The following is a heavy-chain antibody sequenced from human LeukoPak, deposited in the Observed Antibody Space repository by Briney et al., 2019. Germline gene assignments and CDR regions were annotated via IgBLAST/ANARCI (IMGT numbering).Heavy chain of an antibody. CDR3: ARDGDGDYVFSYYFDY. CDR1: GFTFSSYA. D-gene: IGHD4-17*01. V-gene: IGHV3-30*04. J-gene: IGHJ4*02. Sequence: GGSLRLSCAASGFTFSSYAMHWVRQAPGKGLEWVALISYDESNTFYADSVKGRSTISRGNSKNTLYLQMNSLRVEDTAVYYCARDGDGDYVFSYYFDYWGQGTLVTVSS. CDR2: ISYDESNT.